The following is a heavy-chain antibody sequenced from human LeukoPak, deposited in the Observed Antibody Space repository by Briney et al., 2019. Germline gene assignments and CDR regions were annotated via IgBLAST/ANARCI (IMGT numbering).Heavy chain of an antibody. Sequence: SVKVSCKASGYTFTSYAISWVRQAPGQGLEWMGGIIPIFGTANYAQKFQGRVTITADESTSTAYMELSSLRSEDTAVYYCARVDEYSSSRVYYYYMDVWGKGTTVTVSS. J-gene: IGHJ6*03. V-gene: IGHV1-69*13. CDR3: ARVDEYSSSRVYYYYMDV. CDR1: GYTFTSYA. CDR2: IIPIFGTA. D-gene: IGHD6-6*01.